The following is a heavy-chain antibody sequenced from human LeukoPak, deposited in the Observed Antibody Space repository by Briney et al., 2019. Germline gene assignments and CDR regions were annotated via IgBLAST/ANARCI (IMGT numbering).Heavy chain of an antibody. D-gene: IGHD4-17*01. CDR3: ARASYGDYDTGYFQH. V-gene: IGHV1-69*13. CDR1: GGTFSSYA. CDR2: IIPIFGTA. J-gene: IGHJ1*01. Sequence: ASVKVSCKASGGTFSSYAISWVRQAPGQGLEWMGGIIPIFGTANYARKFQGRVTITADESTSTAYMELSSLRSEDTAVYYCARASYGDYDTGYFQHWGQGTLVTVSS.